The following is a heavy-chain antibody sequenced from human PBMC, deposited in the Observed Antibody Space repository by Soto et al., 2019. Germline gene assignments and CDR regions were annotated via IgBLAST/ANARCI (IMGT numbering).Heavy chain of an antibody. Sequence: QVQLQESGPGLVKPSGTLSLTCAVSGGSISSSNWWSWVRQPPGKGLEWIGEIYHSGSTNYNPSPTCRLTISVDKSKNPVSLKLSSVPAAATAVYYCAGDYMVRVVMRWFDPWGQGTLVTVSS. CDR3: AGDYMVRVVMRWFDP. J-gene: IGHJ5*02. CDR1: GGSISSSNW. D-gene: IGHD3-10*01. CDR2: IYHSGST. V-gene: IGHV4-4*02.